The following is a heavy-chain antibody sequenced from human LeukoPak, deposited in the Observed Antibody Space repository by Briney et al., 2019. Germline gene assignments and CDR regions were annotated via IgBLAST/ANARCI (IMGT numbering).Heavy chain of an antibody. J-gene: IGHJ3*02. D-gene: IGHD3-16*02. CDR2: IYTSGST. CDR1: GGSISSSSYY. CDR3: ARYRPFDT. Sequence: SETLSLTCTVSGGSISSSSYYWSWIRQPAGKGLEWIGRIYTSGSTNYNPSLKSRVTMSVDTSKNQFSLKLSSVTAADTAMYFCARYRPFDTWGQGTLVTVSS. V-gene: IGHV4-61*02.